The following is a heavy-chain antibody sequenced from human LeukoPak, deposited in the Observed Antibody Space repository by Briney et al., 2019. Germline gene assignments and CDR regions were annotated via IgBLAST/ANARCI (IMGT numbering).Heavy chain of an antibody. CDR3: AREVVDYDSSGYYFDY. CDR2: IYHSGST. CDR1: GGSISSGGYS. Sequence: PSQTLSLTCAVSGGSISSGGYSWSWIRQPPGKGLEWIGYIYHSGSTYYNPSHKSRVTISVDRSKNQFSLRLSSVTAADTAVYYCAREVVDYDSSGYYFDYWGQGTLVTVSS. D-gene: IGHD3-22*01. V-gene: IGHV4-30-2*01. J-gene: IGHJ4*02.